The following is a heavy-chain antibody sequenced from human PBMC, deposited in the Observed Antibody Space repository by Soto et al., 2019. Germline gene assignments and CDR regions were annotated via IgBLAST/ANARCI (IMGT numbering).Heavy chain of an antibody. Sequence: QVQLVQSGAEVKKPGASMQVSCKASGYSFTTYYIHWVRQAPGQGLEWVGLINPSGGSTSYAQKFQGRVTMTRATFTSTVYMELRSLSSEDTAVDYCARDDKGELDYWGQGTLDTVSS. CDR1: GYSFTTYY. D-gene: IGHD3-9*01. CDR3: ARDDKGELDY. CDR2: INPSGGST. J-gene: IGHJ4*02. V-gene: IGHV1-46*01.